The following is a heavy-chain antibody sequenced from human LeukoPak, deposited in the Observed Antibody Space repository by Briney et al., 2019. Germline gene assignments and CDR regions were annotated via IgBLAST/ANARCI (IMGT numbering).Heavy chain of an antibody. J-gene: IGHJ6*02. V-gene: IGHV4-39*07. D-gene: IGHD3-3*01. CDR2: IYYSGST. Sequence: SETLSLTCTVSGGSISSSYYYWGWIRQPPGKGLEWIGSIYYSGSTYYNPSLKSRVTISVDTSKNQFSLKLSSVTAADTAVYYCARDRYDSYPMDVWGQGTTVTVSS. CDR1: GGSISSSYYY. CDR3: ARDRYDSYPMDV.